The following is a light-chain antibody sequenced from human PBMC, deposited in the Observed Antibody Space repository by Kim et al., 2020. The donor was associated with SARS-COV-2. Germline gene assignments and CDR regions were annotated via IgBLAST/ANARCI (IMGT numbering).Light chain of an antibody. J-gene: IGLJ2*01. CDR3: CSYAGSSTVL. Sequence: SSTISCTGTISGIGRYNLVSWYQQHPGKAPQLMIYEGSKRPSGVSNRFSGSKSGNTASLTISGLQAEDEAAYHCCSYAGSSTVLFGGGTQLTVL. CDR1: ISGIGRYNL. CDR2: EGS. V-gene: IGLV2-23*01.